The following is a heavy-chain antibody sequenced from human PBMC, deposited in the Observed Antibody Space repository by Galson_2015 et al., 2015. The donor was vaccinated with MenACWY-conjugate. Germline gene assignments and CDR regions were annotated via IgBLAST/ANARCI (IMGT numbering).Heavy chain of an antibody. CDR2: INSDNGKT. V-gene: IGHV1-18*01. D-gene: IGHD1-26*01. CDR1: GYSFTAYG. CDR3: ARDAPVGRLTCDF. J-gene: IGHJ4*02. Sequence: QSGPEVKQPGASVKVSCQASGYSFTAYGISWLRQAPGQGPEWMGSINSDNGKTYYAQNLQGRLTMTTDTSTRTAYMELRSLRSVATAVYYCARDAPVGRLTCDFWGQGTLVIVSS.